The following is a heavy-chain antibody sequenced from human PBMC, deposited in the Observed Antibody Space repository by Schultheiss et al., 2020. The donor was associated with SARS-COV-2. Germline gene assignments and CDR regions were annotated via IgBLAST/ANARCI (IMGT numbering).Heavy chain of an antibody. D-gene: IGHD3-10*01. Sequence: GGSLRLSCAASGFTFSNYSMNWVRQAPGKGLEWVSFISSSSHYIYYADSVKGRFTISRDNSKNTLYLQMNSLRAEDTAVYYCASDVLLWFGEPRYFDYWGQGTLVTVSS. CDR2: ISSSSHYI. CDR3: ASDVLLWFGEPRYFDY. V-gene: IGHV3-21*04. J-gene: IGHJ4*02. CDR1: GFTFSNYS.